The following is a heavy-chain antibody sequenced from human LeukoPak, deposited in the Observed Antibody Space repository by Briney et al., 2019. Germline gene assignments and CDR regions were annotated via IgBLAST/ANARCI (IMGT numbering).Heavy chain of an antibody. CDR3: ARQFSFYNSSSWYLALDYYYMDV. CDR2: INHSGST. D-gene: IGHD6-13*01. Sequence: SETLSLTCAVYGGSFSGYYWSWIRQPPGKGREWIGEINHSGSTNYNPSLKSRVTISVDTSKNQFSLKLSSVTAADTAVYYCARQFSFYNSSSWYLALDYYYMDVWGKGTTVTVSS. CDR1: GGSFSGYY. J-gene: IGHJ6*03. V-gene: IGHV4-34*01.